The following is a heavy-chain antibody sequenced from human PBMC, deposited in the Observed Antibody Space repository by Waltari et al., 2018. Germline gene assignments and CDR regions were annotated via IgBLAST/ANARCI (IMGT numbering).Heavy chain of an antibody. V-gene: IGHV1-2*02. CDR3: AREGPYTVTTIGY. Sequence: QVQLVQSGADVKKPGASVKVSCKASGYTFTDYYIHWVRQAPGQGLEWMGWSNPNSGVTNFEQKFQGRVTMTRDTSISTAYMELSRLRSDDTAVYYCAREGPYTVTTIGYWGQGTLVTVSS. CDR1: GYTFTDYY. J-gene: IGHJ4*02. CDR2: SNPNSGVT. D-gene: IGHD4-17*01.